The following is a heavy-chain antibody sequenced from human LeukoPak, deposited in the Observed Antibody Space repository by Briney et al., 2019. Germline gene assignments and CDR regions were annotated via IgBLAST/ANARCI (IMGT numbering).Heavy chain of an antibody. CDR3: AKRGVVIRVILVGFHKEAYYFDS. D-gene: IGHD3-22*01. CDR2: ISDSGGRP. Sequence: GGSLRLSCAVSGLTLSNYGMSWVRHAPGKGLEWVAGISDSGGRPNYADSVKGRFTISRDNPKNTLYLQMNSLRAEDTAVYFCAKRGVVIRVILVGFHKEAYYFDSWGQGALVTVSS. CDR1: GLTLSNYG. J-gene: IGHJ4*02. V-gene: IGHV3-23*01.